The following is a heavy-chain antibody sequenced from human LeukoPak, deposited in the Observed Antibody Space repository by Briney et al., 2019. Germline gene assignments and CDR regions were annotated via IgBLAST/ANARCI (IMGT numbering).Heavy chain of an antibody. D-gene: IGHD3-22*01. J-gene: IGHJ1*01. Sequence: GGSLRLPCAASGFTFRSYGMHWVRQAPGKGLEYVSAISSNGGRTYYANSVKGRFTISRDNSRNTLYLQMGSLRAEDMAVYYCATYYYDSGGFHFHHWGQGTLVTVSS. CDR1: GFTFRSYG. CDR2: ISSNGGRT. CDR3: ATYYYDSGGFHFHH. V-gene: IGHV3-64*01.